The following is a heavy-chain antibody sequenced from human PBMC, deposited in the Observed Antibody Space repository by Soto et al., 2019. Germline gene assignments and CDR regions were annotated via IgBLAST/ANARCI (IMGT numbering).Heavy chain of an antibody. V-gene: IGHV3-23*01. CDR3: AKGGAYCGGDCTRAY. J-gene: IGHJ4*02. Sequence: EVQLLESGGGLVQPGGSLRLSCAASGFTFTSFAMAWVRQAPGKGLEWVSGISATGGSTHYADSEKGRFTISRDNSRNTVYLQRNSLRAEDTAVYYCAKGGAYCGGDCTRAYWGQGTLVIVSS. CDR1: GFTFTSFA. CDR2: ISATGGST. D-gene: IGHD2-21*02.